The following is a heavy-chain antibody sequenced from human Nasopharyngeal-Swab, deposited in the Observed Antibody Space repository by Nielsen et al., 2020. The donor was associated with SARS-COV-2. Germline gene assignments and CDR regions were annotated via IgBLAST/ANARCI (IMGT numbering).Heavy chain of an antibody. CDR1: GGSIRSGGYY. CDR2: IYYSGST. Sequence: SETLSLTCTVSGGSIRSGGYYWSGIRQYPGKGLEWIGYIYYSGSTNYNPSLKSRVTISVDTSKNQFSLKLSSVTAADTTVYYCARGFDPWGQGTLVTVSS. V-gene: IGHV4-61*08. J-gene: IGHJ5*02. CDR3: ARGFDP.